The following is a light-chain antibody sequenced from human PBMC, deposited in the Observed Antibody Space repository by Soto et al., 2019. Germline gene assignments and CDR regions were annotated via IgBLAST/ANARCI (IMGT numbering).Light chain of an antibody. CDR1: QSVSSN. CDR3: QQYTNWPPWT. Sequence: EIVMTQSPATLSVSPGERATLSCRASQSVSSNLAWYQQKPGQAPRLLIYGASTRATGIPARFSGSGSGTEFTLTISSLQSEDVAVDYCQQYTNWPPWTFGQGTKVEIK. V-gene: IGKV3-15*01. J-gene: IGKJ1*01. CDR2: GAS.